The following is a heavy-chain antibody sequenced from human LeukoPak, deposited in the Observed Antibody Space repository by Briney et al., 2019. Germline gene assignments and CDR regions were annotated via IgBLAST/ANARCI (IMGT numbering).Heavy chain of an antibody. Sequence: GGSLRLSCAASGFTVSSNYMSWVRQAPGKGLEWVSVIYGGGSTYYADSVKGRFTISRDNSKNTLYLQMNSLRAEDTAVYYCARVGARYYGSGSYDGYYFDYWGQGTLVTVSS. CDR3: ARVGARYYGSGSYDGYYFDY. D-gene: IGHD3-10*01. CDR2: IYGGGST. J-gene: IGHJ4*02. CDR1: GFTVSSNY. V-gene: IGHV3-53*01.